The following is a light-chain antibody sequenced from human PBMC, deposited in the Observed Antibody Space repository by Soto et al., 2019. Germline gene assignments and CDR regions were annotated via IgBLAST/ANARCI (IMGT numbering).Light chain of an antibody. CDR2: DAS. J-gene: IGKJ1*01. Sequence: EIVVTQSPATLSVSPGERANLSCRASQSVSSYLAWYQQKPGQAPRLLIYDASNRATGIPARFSGSGSGTDFTLTISSLQPEDVATYYCQKYNSAPRTFGQGTKVDIK. V-gene: IGKV3D-15*01. CDR3: QKYNSAPRT. CDR1: QSVSSY.